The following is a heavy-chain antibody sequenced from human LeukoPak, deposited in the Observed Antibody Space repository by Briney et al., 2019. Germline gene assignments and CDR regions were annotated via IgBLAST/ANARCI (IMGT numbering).Heavy chain of an antibody. J-gene: IGHJ4*02. D-gene: IGHD6-13*01. CDR2: ISGSGGST. Sequence: GGSLRLSCAASGFTFSSYAMSWVRQAPGKGLEWVSTISGSGGSTYYADSVKSRFTISRDNSKNTLYLQMNSLRAEDTAVYYCAKDIAAAGSPFDYWGQGTLVTVSS. V-gene: IGHV3-23*01. CDR3: AKDIAAAGSPFDY. CDR1: GFTFSSYA.